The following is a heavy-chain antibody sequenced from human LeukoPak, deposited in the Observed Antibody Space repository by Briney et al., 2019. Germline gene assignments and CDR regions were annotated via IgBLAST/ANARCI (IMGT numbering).Heavy chain of an antibody. J-gene: IGHJ5*02. D-gene: IGHD3-10*01. CDR2: IYYSGST. Sequence: SETLSLTCTVSGGSISSSSYYWGWIRQPPGKGLEWIGSIYYSGSTYYNPSLKSRVTISVDTSKNQFSLKLSSVTAADTAVYYCARRSNYYGSGEFDPWGQGTLVTVSS. CDR3: ARRSNYYGSGEFDP. CDR1: GGSISSSSYY. V-gene: IGHV4-39*01.